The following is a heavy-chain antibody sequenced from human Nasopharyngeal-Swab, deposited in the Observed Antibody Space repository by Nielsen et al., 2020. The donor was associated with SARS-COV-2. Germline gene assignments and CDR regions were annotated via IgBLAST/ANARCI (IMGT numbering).Heavy chain of an antibody. CDR3: AKDRDSGDDSGEYYHYYGMDV. CDR1: GFTFSSFA. J-gene: IGHJ6*02. V-gene: IGHV3-23*01. CDR2: ISGDNDSN. Sequence: GGSLRLSCAASGFTFSSFAMSWVRQAPGKGLEWVAVISGDNDSNYYTDSVKGRFTISRDNSNNTLNLQMNNLRAEDTAIYYCAKDRDSGDDSGEYYHYYGMDVWGQGAPVTVSS. D-gene: IGHD5-12*01.